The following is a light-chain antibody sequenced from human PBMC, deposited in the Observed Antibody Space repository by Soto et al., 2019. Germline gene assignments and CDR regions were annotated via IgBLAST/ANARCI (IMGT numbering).Light chain of an antibody. V-gene: IGLV2-14*01. J-gene: IGLJ1*01. CDR2: DVS. CDR1: DSDVGGYSY. Sequence: QSVLTQPASVSGSPGQSIAISCTGTDSDVGGYSYVSWYQQYPGKAPKLIIYDVSNRPSGVSDRFSGSKSGNTPSLTIFGLHAEDVADYDCSSYTDSNTYVCGSGTKVTVL. CDR3: SSYTDSNTYV.